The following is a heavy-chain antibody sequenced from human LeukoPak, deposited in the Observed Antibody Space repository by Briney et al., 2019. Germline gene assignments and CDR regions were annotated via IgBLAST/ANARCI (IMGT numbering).Heavy chain of an antibody. CDR3: ARDDGPPIFGVVKHPFDY. J-gene: IGHJ4*02. CDR2: IYYSGST. Sequence: GSLRLSCAASGFTFSSYGMSWVRQPPGKGLEWIGSIYYSGSTYYNPSLRSRVTISVDTSKNQFSLKLSSVTAADTAVYYCARDDGPPIFGVVKHPFDYWGQGTLVTVSS. D-gene: IGHD3-3*01. V-gene: IGHV4-39*07. CDR1: GFTFSSYG.